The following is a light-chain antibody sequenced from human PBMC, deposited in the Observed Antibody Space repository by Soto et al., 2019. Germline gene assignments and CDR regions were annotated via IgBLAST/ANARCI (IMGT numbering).Light chain of an antibody. J-gene: IGKJ1*01. CDR1: QNIYSN. V-gene: IGKV3-15*01. CDR2: RAS. CDR3: LQYHNLWA. Sequence: IVITQSPATLSVSPGERATLSCRASQNIYSNIAWYQQRPGQAPRLLIYRASTRDTGVPARFSGSGSGTEFTLTISSLQSEDFTVYSCLQYHNLWAFGQGTKVDIK.